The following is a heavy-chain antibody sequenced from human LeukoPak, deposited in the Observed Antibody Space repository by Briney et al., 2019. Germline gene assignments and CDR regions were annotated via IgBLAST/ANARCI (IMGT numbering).Heavy chain of an antibody. V-gene: IGHV3-33*01. CDR3: ARDLGWRSGYYSDY. D-gene: IGHD3-22*01. CDR2: TWYDGSNN. J-gene: IGHJ4*02. Sequence: PGGSLRLSCAASGFSFRSYGMHWVRQAPGKGLEWVAVTWYDGSNNYYADSVKGRFTISRDNSKNTLYLQMNSLRAEDTAVYYCARDLGWRSGYYSDYWGQGTLVTVSS. CDR1: GFSFRSYG.